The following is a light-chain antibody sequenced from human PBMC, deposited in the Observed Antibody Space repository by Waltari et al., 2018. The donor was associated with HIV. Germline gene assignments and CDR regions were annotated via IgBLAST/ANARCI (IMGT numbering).Light chain of an antibody. Sequence: QSVLTQPPSVSAAPGQKVTISCSNIGTDYVSWYQHLPGAAPKLVIYDNNKRPSGIPDRFSGSKSGTSATLAITGLLTGDEAVYYCGTWDISLSGGVFGGGTKLTVL. J-gene: IGLJ3*02. CDR1: NIGTDY. CDR2: DNN. CDR3: GTWDISLSGGV. V-gene: IGLV1-51*01.